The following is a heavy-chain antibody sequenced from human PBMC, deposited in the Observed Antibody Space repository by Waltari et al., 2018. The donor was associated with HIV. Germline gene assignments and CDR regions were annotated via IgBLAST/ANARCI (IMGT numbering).Heavy chain of an antibody. D-gene: IGHD3-22*01. CDR3: ARDRDYYDSSGYAY. V-gene: IGHV1-3*01. CDR2: INAGNSNT. J-gene: IGHJ4*02. CDR1: GYTFTSYA. Sequence: QVQLVQSGAEVKKPGASVKVSCKASGYTFTSYAMHWVRQAPGQRLEWMGWINAGNSNTKYSQKFQGRVTITRDTSASTAYMELSSLRSEDTAVYYCARDRDYYDSSGYAYWGQGTLVTVSS.